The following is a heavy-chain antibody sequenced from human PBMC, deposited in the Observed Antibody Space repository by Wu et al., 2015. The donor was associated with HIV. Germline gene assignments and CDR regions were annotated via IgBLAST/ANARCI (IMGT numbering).Heavy chain of an antibody. CDR3: ARGSILEMSTASYYYYVMDV. CDR2: IIPISGTA. D-gene: IGHD5-24*01. CDR1: GYSFTGNY. V-gene: IGHV1-69*06. Sequence: QVQLMQSGAEVKKPGASVKVSCKTSGYSFTGNYIHWVRQAPGQGLEWMGWIIPISGTAIYAQRFQGRVTITADKPTNTAYMELSTLRSDDTAVYYCARGSILEMSTASYYYYVMDVWGQGTTVTVSS. J-gene: IGHJ6*02.